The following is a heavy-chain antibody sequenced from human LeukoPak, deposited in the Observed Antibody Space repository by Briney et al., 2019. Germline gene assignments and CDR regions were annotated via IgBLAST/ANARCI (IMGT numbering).Heavy chain of an antibody. CDR2: IYRDGKT. Sequence: PGGSLRLSCAASGFSVSSSYMNWVRQAPGKGLEWVSIIYRDGKTFYADYVKGRSTISRDSSKNTLYLQMNSLRAEDTAVYYCARDMGNDALDIWGQGTMVTVSS. CDR1: GFSVSSSY. CDR3: ARDMGNDALDI. V-gene: IGHV3-53*01. D-gene: IGHD7-27*01. J-gene: IGHJ3*02.